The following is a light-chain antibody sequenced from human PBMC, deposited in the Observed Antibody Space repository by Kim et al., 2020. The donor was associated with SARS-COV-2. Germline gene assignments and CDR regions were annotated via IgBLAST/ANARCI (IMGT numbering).Light chain of an antibody. CDR3: QSYDGSRGV. CDR1: GGNIAVNY. V-gene: IGLV6-57*01. J-gene: IGLJ3*02. CDR2: EDN. Sequence: GKAVTISCTRSGGNIAVNYVQWYQQCPGSSPITVIYEDNQRPSRVPDRFSGSIDSSSNSASLTISGLKTEDEADYYCQSYDGSRGVFGGGTQLTVL.